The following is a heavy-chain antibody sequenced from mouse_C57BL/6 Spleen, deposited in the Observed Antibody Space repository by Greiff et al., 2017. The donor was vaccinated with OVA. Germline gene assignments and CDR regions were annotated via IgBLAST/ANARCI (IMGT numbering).Heavy chain of an antibody. J-gene: IGHJ2*01. CDR2: IYPGDGDT. D-gene: IGHD1-1*01. CDR3: ARATTVVGDYFDY. CDR1: GFAFSSSW. V-gene: IGHV1-82*01. Sequence: VQLLQSGPELVKPGASVKISCKASGFAFSSSWMNWVKQRPGKGLEWIGWIYPGDGDTNYNGKFKGKATLTADNSSSTADMQLSSLTSEDAAGYFCARATTVVGDYFDYWGQGTTLTVSS.